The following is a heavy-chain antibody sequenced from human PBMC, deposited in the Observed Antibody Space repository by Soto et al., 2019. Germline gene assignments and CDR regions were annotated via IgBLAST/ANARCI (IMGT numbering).Heavy chain of an antibody. D-gene: IGHD2-15*01. CDR3: ARLEEYCSGGSCYSD. CDR1: GGTFSSYT. V-gene: IGHV1-69*02. CDR2: IIPILGIA. Sequence: QVQLVQSGAEVKKPGSSVKVSCKASGGTFSSYTISWVRQAPGQGLEWMGRIIPILGIANDAQKFQGRVTITADKSTSTAYMELSSLRSEDTAVYYCARLEEYCSGGSCYSDWGQGTLVTVSS. J-gene: IGHJ4*02.